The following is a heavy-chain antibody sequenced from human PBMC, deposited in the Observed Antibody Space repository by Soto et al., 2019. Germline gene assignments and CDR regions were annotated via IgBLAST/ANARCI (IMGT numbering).Heavy chain of an antibody. CDR3: ARDSFQGSSWFRYYYYGMDV. Sequence: GGSLRLSCAASGFTFSSYWMSWVRQAPGKGLEWVANIKQDGSEKYYVDSVKGRFTISRDNAKNSLYLQMNSLRAEDTAVYYCARDSFQGSSWFRYYYYGMDVWGQGTTVTVS. V-gene: IGHV3-7*05. CDR2: IKQDGSEK. J-gene: IGHJ6*02. CDR1: GFTFSSYW. D-gene: IGHD6-13*01.